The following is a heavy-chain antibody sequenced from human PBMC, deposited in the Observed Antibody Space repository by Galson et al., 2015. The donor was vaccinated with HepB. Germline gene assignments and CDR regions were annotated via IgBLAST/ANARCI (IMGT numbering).Heavy chain of an antibody. V-gene: IGHV3-7*01. CDR3: ARGYAPDY. CDR1: GFTFSSYW. D-gene: IGHD1-1*01. Sequence: SLRLSCAASGFTFSSYWMTWVRQTPGKGLECVANIKQDGSEKSYVDSVKGRFTISRDNAKNSLYLQMNSLRVEDTALYYCARGYAPDYWGQGTLSPSPQ. J-gene: IGHJ4*02. CDR2: IKQDGSEK.